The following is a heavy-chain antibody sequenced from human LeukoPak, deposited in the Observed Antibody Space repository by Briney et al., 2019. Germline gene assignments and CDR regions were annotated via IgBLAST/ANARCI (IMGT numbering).Heavy chain of an antibody. D-gene: IGHD3-22*01. CDR2: IHPGDSNT. CDR1: GYSFTLYW. CDR3: ARHDFVYDSSGYFLGGDY. V-gene: IGHV5-51*01. Sequence: KRGESLKISCKGSGYSFTLYWIGWVRQMPGKGLERMGIIHPGDSNTKYSPSFQGQVTISADKSSSTAYLQWSSLKASDTGIYYCARHDFVYDSSGYFLGGDYWGQGTLLTVSS. J-gene: IGHJ4*02.